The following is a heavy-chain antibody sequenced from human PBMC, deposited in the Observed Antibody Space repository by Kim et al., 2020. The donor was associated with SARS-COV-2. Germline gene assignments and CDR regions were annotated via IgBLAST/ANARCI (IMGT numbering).Heavy chain of an antibody. V-gene: IGHV4-34*01. CDR1: GGSFSGYY. CDR2: INHSGST. D-gene: IGHD6-6*01. J-gene: IGHJ6*02. Sequence: SETLSLTCAVYGGSFSGYYWSWIRQPPGKGLEWIGEINHSGSTNYNPSLKSRVTISVDTSKNQFSLKLSSVTAADTAVYYCARGGLLRYSSSSNYYYYGMDVWGQGTTVTVSS. CDR3: ARGGLLRYSSSSNYYYYGMDV.